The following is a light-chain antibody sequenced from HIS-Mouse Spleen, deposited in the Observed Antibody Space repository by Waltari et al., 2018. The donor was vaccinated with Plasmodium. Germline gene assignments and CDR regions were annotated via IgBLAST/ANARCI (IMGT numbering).Light chain of an antibody. V-gene: IGKV1-33*01. CDR2: DAS. Sequence: DIQMTQSPSSLSASVGDRVTITSQASKDISNYLNSYQQKPGKAPKLLIYDASNLETGGPSRFSGSGSGTDVTFTISSLQPEDIATYYCQQYDNLPPYTFGQGTKLEIK. CDR1: KDISNY. CDR3: QQYDNLPPYT. J-gene: IGKJ2*01.